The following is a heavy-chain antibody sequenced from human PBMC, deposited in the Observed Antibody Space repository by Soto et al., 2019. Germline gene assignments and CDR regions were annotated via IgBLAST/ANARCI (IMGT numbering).Heavy chain of an antibody. V-gene: IGHV1-3*01. CDR2: INAGNGHT. Sequence: ASVKVSCKASGFTFTNHAMQWVRQAPGQRLEWMGRINAGNGHTKYSQNFQGRVTITRDTSASTVYMELSSLISEDAAVYYCARGIWTMTRGAYYFDNWGQGTLVTVAS. CDR1: GFTFTNHA. CDR3: ARGIWTMTRGAYYFDN. J-gene: IGHJ4*02. D-gene: IGHD3-10*01.